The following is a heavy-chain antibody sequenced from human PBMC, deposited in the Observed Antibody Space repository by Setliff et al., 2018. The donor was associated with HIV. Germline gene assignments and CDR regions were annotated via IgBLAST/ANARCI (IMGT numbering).Heavy chain of an antibody. CDR2: INQSGST. J-gene: IGHJ4*02. D-gene: IGHD3-9*01. CDR1: GGSFSGYF. Sequence: SETLSLTCGVSGGSFSGYFWTWIRQSPGKGLEWIGDINQSGSTNYNPSSKSRVIISGDTSKSQFSMNLTSVTDADTAIYYCARGPVIDRNPAGTLTAHYRARFDYWGQGTLVTVSS. CDR3: ARGPVIDRNPAGTLTAHYRARFDY. V-gene: IGHV4-34*01.